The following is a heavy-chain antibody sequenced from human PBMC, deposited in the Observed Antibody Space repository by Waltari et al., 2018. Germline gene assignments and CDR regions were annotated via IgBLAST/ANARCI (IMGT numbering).Heavy chain of an antibody. D-gene: IGHD6-6*01. CDR2: IYYSGST. Sequence: QVQLQESGPGLVKPSQTLSLTCTVSGGSISSGGYYWSSIRTPPGKGLEWIGYIYYSGSTYYNPSLKSRVTISVDTSKNQFSLKLSSVTAADTAVYYCARDSDEGYSSSYAFDIWGQGTMVTVSS. CDR1: GGSISSGGYY. J-gene: IGHJ3*02. CDR3: ARDSDEGYSSSYAFDI. V-gene: IGHV4-31*03.